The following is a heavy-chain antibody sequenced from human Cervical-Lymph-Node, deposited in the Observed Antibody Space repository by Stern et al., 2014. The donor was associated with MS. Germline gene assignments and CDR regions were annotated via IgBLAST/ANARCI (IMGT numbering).Heavy chain of an antibody. CDR1: GFTFTDSG. V-gene: IGHV3-73*01. Sequence: QLVQSGGGLVQPGGSLKLSCAASGFTFTDSGIHWVRQASGKGLEWVGRIRSKAHSYATLYAASVRDRFTISRDDSKNTAYLQMNSLKTEDTAVYYCTRQGPSPLDDFDYWGQGTLVTVSS. CDR2: IRSKAHSYAT. CDR3: TRQGPSPLDDFDY. J-gene: IGHJ4*02.